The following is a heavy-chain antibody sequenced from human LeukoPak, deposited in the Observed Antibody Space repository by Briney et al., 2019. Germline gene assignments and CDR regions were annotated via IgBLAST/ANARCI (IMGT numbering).Heavy chain of an antibody. CDR2: INSSSSYI. CDR1: GFTFSSYS. J-gene: IGHJ4*02. CDR3: VGYDYVWGSYRYTYFDY. Sequence: PGGSLRLSCAASGFTFSSYSMNWVRQAPGKGLEWVSSINSSSSYIYYADSVKGRFTISSDNAKNSLYLQMNSLRAEDTAVYYCVGYDYVWGSYRYTYFDYWGQGTLVTVSS. V-gene: IGHV3-21*01. D-gene: IGHD3-16*02.